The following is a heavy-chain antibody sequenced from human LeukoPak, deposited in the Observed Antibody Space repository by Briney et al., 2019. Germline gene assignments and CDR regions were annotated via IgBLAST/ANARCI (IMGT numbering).Heavy chain of an antibody. CDR1: GGYIGSFY. V-gene: IGHV4-59*01. Sequence: ASETLSLTCTVSGGYIGSFYWSWIRQPPGKGLEWIGYIYYSGSINYNPSLESRVTISVDTSKNQFSLKVRSVTAEDTAVYYCARGSLSSIAARLWFDPWGQGTLVTVSS. D-gene: IGHD6-6*01. CDR3: ARGSLSSIAARLWFDP. CDR2: IYYSGSI. J-gene: IGHJ5*02.